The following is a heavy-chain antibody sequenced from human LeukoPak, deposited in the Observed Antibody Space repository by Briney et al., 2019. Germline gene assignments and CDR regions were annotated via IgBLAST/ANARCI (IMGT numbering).Heavy chain of an antibody. CDR3: AKDGRYFDWLLSRHFDY. CDR1: GFTFSSYA. J-gene: IGHJ4*02. D-gene: IGHD3-9*01. Sequence: GGSLRLSCAASGFTFSSYAMSWVRQAPGKGLEWVSAISGSGGSTYYADSVKGRFTISRDNSKNTLYLQMNSLRAEDTAVYYCAKDGRYFDWLLSRHFDYWGQGTLVTVSS. CDR2: ISGSGGST. V-gene: IGHV3-23*01.